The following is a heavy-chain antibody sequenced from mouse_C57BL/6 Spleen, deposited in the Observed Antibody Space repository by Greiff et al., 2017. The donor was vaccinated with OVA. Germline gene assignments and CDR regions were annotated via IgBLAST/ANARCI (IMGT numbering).Heavy chain of an antibody. D-gene: IGHD2-4*01. Sequence: EVKVEESGPGLVKPSQSLSLTCSVTGYSITSGYYWNWIRQFPGNKLEWMGYISYDGSNNYNPSLKNRISITRDTSKNQFFLKLNSVTTEDTATYYCARDEDYDYDPWYFDVWGTGTTVTVSS. CDR3: ARDEDYDYDPWYFDV. V-gene: IGHV3-6*01. CDR2: ISYDGSN. J-gene: IGHJ1*03. CDR1: GYSITSGYY.